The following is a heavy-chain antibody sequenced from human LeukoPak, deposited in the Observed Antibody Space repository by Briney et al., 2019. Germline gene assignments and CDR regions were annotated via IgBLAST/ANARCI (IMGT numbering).Heavy chain of an antibody. D-gene: IGHD5-18*01. Sequence: SETLSLTCTVSGGSVSSGSYYWSWLRQPPGKGLEWIGYIYYSGSTNYNPPLKSRVTISVDTSKNQFSLKLSSVTAADTAVYYCARAAAEYSYGWAYYFDYWGQGTLVTVSS. J-gene: IGHJ4*02. V-gene: IGHV4-61*01. CDR3: ARAAAEYSYGWAYYFDY. CDR1: GGSVSSGSYY. CDR2: IYYSGST.